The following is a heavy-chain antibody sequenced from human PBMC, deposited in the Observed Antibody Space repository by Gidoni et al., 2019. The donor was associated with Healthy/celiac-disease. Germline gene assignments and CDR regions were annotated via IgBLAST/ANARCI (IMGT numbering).Heavy chain of an antibody. CDR1: GFPFSSYA. D-gene: IGHD3-3*01. CDR2: ISGSGGST. Sequence: EVQLVESGGGLVQPGGSLRLSCAASGFPFSSYAMSWVRQAPGKGLEWVSAISGSGGSTYYADSVKGRFTISRDNSKNTLYLQMNSLRAEDTAVYYCAKDRGYYDFWSGATFFDYWGQGTLVTVSS. CDR3: AKDRGYYDFWSGATFFDY. J-gene: IGHJ4*02. V-gene: IGHV3-23*04.